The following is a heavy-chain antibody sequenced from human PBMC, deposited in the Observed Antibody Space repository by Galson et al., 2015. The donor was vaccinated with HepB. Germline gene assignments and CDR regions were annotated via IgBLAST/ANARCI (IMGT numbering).Heavy chain of an antibody. CDR3: ARGNILLWFGEMDV. CDR2: INWNGGTR. Sequence: SLRLSCAASGFKFDDYGMSWVRQAPGKGLEWVSSINWNGGTRGYADSVKGRFTISRDNAKNSLYLQVNSLRAEDTALYYCARGNILLWFGEMDVWGQGTTFIVSS. CDR1: GFKFDDYG. D-gene: IGHD3-10*01. J-gene: IGHJ6*02. V-gene: IGHV3-20*04.